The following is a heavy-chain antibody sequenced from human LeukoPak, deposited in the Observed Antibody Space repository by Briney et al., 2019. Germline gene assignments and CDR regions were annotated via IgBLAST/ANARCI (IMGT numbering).Heavy chain of an antibody. CDR2: IKSKTDGGTT. CDR3: TTDPLRYTYSSVDY. V-gene: IGHV3-15*01. Sequence: GGSLRFSCAASGFTFSNAWMNWVRQAPGKGLEWVGRIKSKTDGGTTDYAAPVKGRFTISSDDSKNTLYLQMNSLKTEDTAVYYCTTDPLRYTYSSVDYWGQGTLVTVSS. D-gene: IGHD5-18*01. CDR1: GFTFSNAW. J-gene: IGHJ4*02.